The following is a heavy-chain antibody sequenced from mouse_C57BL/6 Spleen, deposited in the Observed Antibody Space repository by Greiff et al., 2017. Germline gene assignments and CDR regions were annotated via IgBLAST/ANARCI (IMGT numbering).Heavy chain of an antibody. D-gene: IGHD2-3*01. CDR1: GYTFTSYW. CDR2: IDPSDSYT. V-gene: IGHV1-69*01. CDR3: ARRGYDGYYPLDY. Sequence: QVQLKQSGAELVMPGASVKLSCKASGYTFTSYWMHWVKQRPGQGLEWIGEIDPSDSYTNYNQKFKGKSTLTVDKSSSTAYMQLSSLTSEDSAVYYCARRGYDGYYPLDYWGQGTTLTVSS. J-gene: IGHJ2*01.